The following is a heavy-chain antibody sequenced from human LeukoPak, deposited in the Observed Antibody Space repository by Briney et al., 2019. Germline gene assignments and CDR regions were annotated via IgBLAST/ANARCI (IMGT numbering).Heavy chain of an antibody. CDR2: ISSTGSTK. CDR3: ARGAQTDY. D-gene: IGHD1-26*01. CDR1: GFSFSRYI. Sequence: GGSLRLSCAASGFSFSRYIMNWVRQAPGKGLEWISYISSTGSTKYYADSVKGRFTISRDNAKNSLYLQMNSLRAEDTAVYYCARGAQTDYWGQGTLVTVSS. J-gene: IGHJ4*02. V-gene: IGHV3-48*01.